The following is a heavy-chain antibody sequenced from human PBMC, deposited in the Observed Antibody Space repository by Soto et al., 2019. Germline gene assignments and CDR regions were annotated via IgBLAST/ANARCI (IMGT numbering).Heavy chain of an antibody. V-gene: IGHV3-30*18. Sequence: QVQLVESGGGVVQPGRSLGLSCAASGFSFSHHGVHWVRQAPGKGLQWVAAISWDGSEKFYAEAVKGRFTISRDKSKNTLRLQMDSLRAEDTAVYYCAKDRGGICGDFHHGAQGTPVTVSS. CDR3: AKDRGGICGDFHH. D-gene: IGHD3-16*01. J-gene: IGHJ1*01. CDR1: GFSFSHHG. CDR2: ISWDGSEK.